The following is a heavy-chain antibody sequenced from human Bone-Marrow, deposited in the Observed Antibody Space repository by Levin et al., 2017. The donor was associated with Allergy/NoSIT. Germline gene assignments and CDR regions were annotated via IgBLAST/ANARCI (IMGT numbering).Heavy chain of an antibody. V-gene: IGHV3-30*03. D-gene: IGHD5-18*01. CDR1: GFSFSNYA. Sequence: GGSLRLSCAGSGFSFSNYAMHWVRQAPGKGLKWVAILSYDGNNQYYSESVKGRFTISRDNSNDTLSLQMNSLRVEDTAVYYCARMLAMVTKRIGLDVWGQGTTVSVSS. CDR3: ARMLAMVTKRIGLDV. CDR2: LSYDGNNQ. J-gene: IGHJ6*02.